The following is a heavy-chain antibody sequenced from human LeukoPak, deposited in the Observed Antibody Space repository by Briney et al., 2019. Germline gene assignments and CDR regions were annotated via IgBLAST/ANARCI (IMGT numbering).Heavy chain of an antibody. V-gene: IGHV1-69*04. CDR2: IIPILGIA. CDR1: GGTFSSYA. Sequence: SVKVSCKASGGTFSSYAISWVRQAPGQGLEWMGRIIPILGIANYAQKFQGRVTITADKSTSTAYMELSSLRSEDTAVYYCARDKSLGYGGQTDFDYWGQGTLVTVSS. J-gene: IGHJ4*02. D-gene: IGHD4-23*01. CDR3: ARDKSLGYGGQTDFDY.